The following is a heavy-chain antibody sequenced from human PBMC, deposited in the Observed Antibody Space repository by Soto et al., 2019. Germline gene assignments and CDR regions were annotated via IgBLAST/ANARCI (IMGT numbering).Heavy chain of an antibody. CDR2: INPKSGGT. CDR3: ARGDSTDCSNGVCSFFYNHDMDV. J-gene: IGHJ6*02. D-gene: IGHD2-8*01. Sequence: ASVKVSCKASGYSFTDYHIRWVRQAPGQGLEWLGRINPKSGGTSTAQKFQGWVTMTADTSISTASMELTRLTSDDTAIYYCARGDSTDCSNGVCSFFYNHDMDVWGQGTQVTVSS. V-gene: IGHV1-2*04. CDR1: GYSFTDYH.